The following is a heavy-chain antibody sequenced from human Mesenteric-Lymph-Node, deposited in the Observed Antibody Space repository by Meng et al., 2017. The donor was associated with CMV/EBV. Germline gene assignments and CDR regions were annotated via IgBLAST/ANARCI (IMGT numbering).Heavy chain of an antibody. CDR1: GFIFDDYI. J-gene: IGHJ4*02. CDR2: ITWDGGNT. V-gene: IGHV3-43*01. CDR3: AKDSTAAGTFDY. Sequence: GESLKISCAASGFIFDDYIMHWVRQAPGKGLEWVSHITWDGGNTYYADSVKGRFTISRDNSKNTLYLQMNSLRAEDTAVYYCAKDSTAAGTFDYWGQGTLVTVSS. D-gene: IGHD6-13*01.